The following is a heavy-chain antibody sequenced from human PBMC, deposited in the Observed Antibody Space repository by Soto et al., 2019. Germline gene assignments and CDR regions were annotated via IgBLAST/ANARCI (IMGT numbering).Heavy chain of an antibody. D-gene: IGHD6-19*01. CDR1: GGSFRTYS. Sequence: QVQLLQSGAEVKKPGSSVRVSCEASGGSFRTYSISWVLQAPGQGLEWMGEIIPIFGTVNYAQKFQGRVTITADEPTTTVYMDLRSLRSEDTAVYYCAKGAVAGTPTSYYYYGMDVWGQGTTVTVSS. CDR3: AKGAVAGTPTSYYYYGMDV. CDR2: IIPIFGTV. J-gene: IGHJ6*02. V-gene: IGHV1-69*12.